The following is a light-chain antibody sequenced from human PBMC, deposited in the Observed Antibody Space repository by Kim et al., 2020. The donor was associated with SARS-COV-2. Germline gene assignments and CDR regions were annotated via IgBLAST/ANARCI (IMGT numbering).Light chain of an antibody. V-gene: IGKV1-5*03. CDR1: QSISSL. CDR2: KAS. J-gene: IGKJ2*01. Sequence: ASRGDRVTMTCRGSQSISSLLAWDQQKPGKAPKLLIYKASSLESGVPSRFSGSGSGTGFTLTISSLQPDDFATYYCQQYNSYSGYTCGKGTKLEI. CDR3: QQYNSYSGYT.